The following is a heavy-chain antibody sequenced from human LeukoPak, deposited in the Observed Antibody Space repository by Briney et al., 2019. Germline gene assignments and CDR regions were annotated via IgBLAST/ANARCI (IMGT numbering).Heavy chain of an antibody. Sequence: GGSLRLSCAASGFTFSSYGMHWVRQAPGKGLEWVAFIRYDGSYRYYADSVKGRFTISRDTSKSTLYLQMNSLRAEDTAVYYCARDGGYSTDAFDIWGQGTMVTVSS. D-gene: IGHD6-13*01. J-gene: IGHJ3*02. CDR2: IRYDGSYR. V-gene: IGHV3-30*02. CDR3: ARDGGYSTDAFDI. CDR1: GFTFSSYG.